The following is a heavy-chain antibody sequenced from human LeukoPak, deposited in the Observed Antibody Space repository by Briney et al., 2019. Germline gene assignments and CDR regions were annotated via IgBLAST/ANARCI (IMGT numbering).Heavy chain of an antibody. CDR1: GFTFSDYY. CDR3: AREPHYHDSSGYYPYYFDY. J-gene: IGHJ4*02. CDR2: ISSSGSTI. Sequence: GGSLRLSCAASGFTFSDYYMSWIRQAPGKGLEWVSYISSSGSTIYYADSVKGRFTISRDNAKNSLYLQMNSLRAEDTAVYYCAREPHYHDSSGYYPYYFDYGGQGTLVTVSS. V-gene: IGHV3-11*01. D-gene: IGHD3-22*01.